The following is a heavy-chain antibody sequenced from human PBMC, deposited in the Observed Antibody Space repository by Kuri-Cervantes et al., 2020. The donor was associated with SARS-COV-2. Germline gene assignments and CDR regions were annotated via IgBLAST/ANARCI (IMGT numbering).Heavy chain of an antibody. J-gene: IGHJ4*02. CDR3: ATRYGHSFAHGY. CDR1: GYIFTSYW. D-gene: IGHD1-1*01. Sequence: GGSLRLSCKGSGYIFTSYWISWVRQMPGKGLEWMGRIDPSDSETNYSPSFEGHVTMSVDKSINTAYLQWSSLKASDTAMYYCATRYGHSFAHGYWGQGSLVTVSS. CDR2: IDPSDSET. V-gene: IGHV5-10-1*01.